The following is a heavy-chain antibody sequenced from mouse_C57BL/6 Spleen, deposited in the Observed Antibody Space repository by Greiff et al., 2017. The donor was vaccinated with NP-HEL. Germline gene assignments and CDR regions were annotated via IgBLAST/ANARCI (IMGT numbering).Heavy chain of an antibody. CDR3: TRPSTMVTTHFAY. D-gene: IGHD2-2*01. CDR1: GYTFTDYE. Sequence: QVQLQQSGAELVRPGASVTLSCKASGYTFTDYEMHWVKQTPVPGLEWIGAIDPETGGTAYNQKFKGKAILTADKSSSTAYMELRSLTSEDSAVYYCTRPSTMVTTHFAYWGKGTLVTVSA. J-gene: IGHJ3*01. V-gene: IGHV1-15*01. CDR2: IDPETGGT.